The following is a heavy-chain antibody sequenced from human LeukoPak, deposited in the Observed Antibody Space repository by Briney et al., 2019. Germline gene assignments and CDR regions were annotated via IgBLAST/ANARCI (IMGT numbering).Heavy chain of an antibody. CDR3: ARTYYDFWSGQEIFHHFDY. CDR1: GYTFTGYY. D-gene: IGHD3-3*01. J-gene: IGHJ4*02. V-gene: IGHV1-2*02. CDR2: INPNSGGT. Sequence: ASVKVSCKASGYTFTGYYMHWVRQAPGQGLEWMGWINPNSGGTNYAQKFQGRVTMTRDTSTSTAYMELSRLRSDDTAVYYCARTYYDFWSGQEIFHHFDYWGQGTLVTVSS.